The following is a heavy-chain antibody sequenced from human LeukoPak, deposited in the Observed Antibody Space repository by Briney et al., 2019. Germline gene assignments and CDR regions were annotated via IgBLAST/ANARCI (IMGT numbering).Heavy chain of an antibody. J-gene: IGHJ4*02. CDR1: GGSISSYY. CDR2: IYYSGST. Sequence: SETLSLTCTVSGGSISSYYWSWIRQPPGKGLELIGYIYYSGSTNYNPSPKSRVTISVDTSKNQFSLKLSSVTAADTAVYYCARNLVYDYGNFDYWGQGTLVTVSS. V-gene: IGHV4-59*01. D-gene: IGHD4-17*01. CDR3: ARNLVYDYGNFDY.